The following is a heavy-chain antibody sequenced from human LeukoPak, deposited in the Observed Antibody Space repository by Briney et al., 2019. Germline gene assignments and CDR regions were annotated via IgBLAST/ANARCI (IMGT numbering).Heavy chain of an antibody. J-gene: IGHJ4*02. V-gene: IGHV4-31*03. Sequence: SETLSLTCTVSGGSISSGGYYWSWIRQHPGKGLEWIGYIYYSGSTYYNPSLKSRVTISVDTSKNQFSLKLSSVTAADTAVYYCARSVAAADLRLFDYWGQGTLVTVSS. CDR1: GGSISSGGYY. CDR3: ARSVAAADLRLFDY. D-gene: IGHD6-13*01. CDR2: IYYSGST.